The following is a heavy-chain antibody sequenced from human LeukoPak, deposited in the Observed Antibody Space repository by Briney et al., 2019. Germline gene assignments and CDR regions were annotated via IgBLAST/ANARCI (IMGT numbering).Heavy chain of an antibody. CDR1: GFTFSSYS. CDR2: ISGSGGST. Sequence: PGGSPRLSCAASGFTFSSYSMNWVRQAPGKGLEWVSAISGSGGSTYYADSVKGRFTISRDNSKNTLYLQMNSLRAEDTAVYYCAKPDIVVVVAATLFDYWGQGALVTVSS. D-gene: IGHD2-15*01. V-gene: IGHV3-23*01. CDR3: AKPDIVVVVAATLFDY. J-gene: IGHJ4*02.